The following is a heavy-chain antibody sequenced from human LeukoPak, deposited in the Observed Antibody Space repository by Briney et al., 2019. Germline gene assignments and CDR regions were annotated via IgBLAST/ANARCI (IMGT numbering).Heavy chain of an antibody. CDR2: ISYDGSNK. CDR1: GFTFSSYG. J-gene: IGHJ6*04. D-gene: IGHD4-17*01. CDR3: ARDSHPVTKGLYYYGMDV. V-gene: IGHV3-30*03. Sequence: PGGSLRLSCAASGFTFSSYGMHWVRQAPGKGLEWVAVISYDGSNKYYADSVKGRFTISRDNSKNTLYLQMNSLRAEDTAVYYCARDSHPVTKGLYYYGMDVWGKGTTVTVSS.